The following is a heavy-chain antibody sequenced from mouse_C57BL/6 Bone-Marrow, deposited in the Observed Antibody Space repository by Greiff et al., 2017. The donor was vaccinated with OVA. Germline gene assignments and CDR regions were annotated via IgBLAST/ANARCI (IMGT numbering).Heavy chain of an antibody. J-gene: IGHJ2*01. CDR3: ARALLIYFDY. Sequence: QVQLKQSGAELVRPGASVKLSCKASGYTFTSYGISWVKQRTGQGLEWIGEIYPRSGNTYYNEKFKGKATLTADKSSSTAYMELRSLTSEDSAVYFCARALLIYFDYWGQGTTLTVSS. V-gene: IGHV1-81*01. CDR2: IYPRSGNT. D-gene: IGHD2-10*01. CDR1: GYTFTSYG.